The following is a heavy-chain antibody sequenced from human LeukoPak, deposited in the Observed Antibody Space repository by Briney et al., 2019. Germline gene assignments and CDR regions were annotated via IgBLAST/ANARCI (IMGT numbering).Heavy chain of an antibody. CDR1: GFTFSSYA. Sequence: GGSLRLSCAASGFTFSSYAMSWARQAPGKGLEWVSAISGSGGSTYYADSVKGRFTISRGNSKNTLYLQMNSLRAEDTAVYYCAKETRDGYNLDWGQGTLVTVSS. J-gene: IGHJ4*02. CDR2: ISGSGGST. V-gene: IGHV3-23*01. D-gene: IGHD5-24*01. CDR3: AKETRDGYNLD.